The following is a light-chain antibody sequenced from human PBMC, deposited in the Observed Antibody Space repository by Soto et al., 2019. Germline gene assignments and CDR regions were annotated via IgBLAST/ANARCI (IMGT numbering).Light chain of an antibody. Sequence: DIPMTQSPSTLSASAGERATITCRASQSISSWLAWYQQKTGKAPKILIYNESNLKSGVPSRLRGSGSGTELNLTISRLQPDDFANYYCQHYNSYSEAFGQGTKVDIK. CDR1: QSISSW. CDR3: QHYNSYSEA. J-gene: IGKJ1*01. V-gene: IGKV1-5*03. CDR2: NES.